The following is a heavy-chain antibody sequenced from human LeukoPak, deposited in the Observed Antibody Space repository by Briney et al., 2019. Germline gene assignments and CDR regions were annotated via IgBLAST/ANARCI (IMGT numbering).Heavy chain of an antibody. V-gene: IGHV3-23*01. D-gene: IGHD5-18*01. CDR2: ISGSGGSK. CDR1: GFTFSSYA. J-gene: IGHJ4*02. Sequence: PGGSLRLSCAASGFTFSSYAMSWVRQAPGQGLEWVSGISGSGGSKYYADYVKGRFTISRDNSKNTLYLQMNSLRAEDTAVYYCAKEGYSYGLYYFDYWGQGTLVTVSS. CDR3: AKEGYSYGLYYFDY.